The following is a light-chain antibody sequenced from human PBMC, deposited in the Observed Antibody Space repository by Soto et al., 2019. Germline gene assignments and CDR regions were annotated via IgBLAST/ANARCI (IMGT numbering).Light chain of an antibody. V-gene: IGKV1-5*03. Sequence: DIQMTQSPSTLSASVGDRVTITCRASQSISSWLAWYQQKPGKAPKLLIYKASSLESGGPSRFSGSGSGTEFTLTISSLQPDYVATYYCQQYNSYPLTFGGGTKVEIK. CDR2: KAS. J-gene: IGKJ4*01. CDR1: QSISSW. CDR3: QQYNSYPLT.